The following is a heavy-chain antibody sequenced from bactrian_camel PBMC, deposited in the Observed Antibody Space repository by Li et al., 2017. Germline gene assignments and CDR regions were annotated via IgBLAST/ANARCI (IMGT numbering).Heavy chain of an antibody. V-gene: IGHV3-2*01. D-gene: IGHD6*01. CDR3: AKDFDQYGGSWYKGEST. CDR2: IYSDGTNT. Sequence: VQLVESGGGLVQPGGSLRLSCAVSGFIFSNYYMSWVRQAPGKGLEWVCSIYSDGTNTVYADSVKGRFTVSRDNSKNTVLLRMNSLKTEDTAMYYCAKDFDQYGGSWYKGESTWGQGTQVTVS. CDR1: GFIFSNYY. J-gene: IGHJ6*01.